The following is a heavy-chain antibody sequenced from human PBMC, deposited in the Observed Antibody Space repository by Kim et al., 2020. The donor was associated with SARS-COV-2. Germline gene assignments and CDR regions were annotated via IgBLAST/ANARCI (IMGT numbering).Heavy chain of an antibody. V-gene: IGHV3-48*03. D-gene: IGHD3-10*01. CDR1: GFTFSSYE. CDR2: ISSSGSTI. J-gene: IGHJ5*02. Sequence: GGSLRLSCAASGFTFSSYEMNWVRQAPGKGLEWVSYISSSGSTIYYADSVKGRFTISRDNAKNSLYLQMNSLRAEDTAVYYCARDGVIGGWFDPCGQGTLVTVSS. CDR3: ARDGVIGGWFDP.